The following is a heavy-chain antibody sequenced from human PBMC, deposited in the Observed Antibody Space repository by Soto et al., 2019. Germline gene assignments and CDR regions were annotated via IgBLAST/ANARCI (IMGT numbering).Heavy chain of an antibody. V-gene: IGHV3-7*01. CDR2: IKQDGSEK. J-gene: IGHJ4*02. CDR3: ARVLDVVVPAAIFDY. D-gene: IGHD2-2*02. Sequence: GGSLRLSCAASGFTFSSYWMSWVRQAPGKGLEWVANIKQDGSEKYYVDSVKGRFTISRDNAKNSLYLQMNSLRAEDTAVYYCARVLDVVVPAAIFDYWGQGPLVTVSS. CDR1: GFTFSSYW.